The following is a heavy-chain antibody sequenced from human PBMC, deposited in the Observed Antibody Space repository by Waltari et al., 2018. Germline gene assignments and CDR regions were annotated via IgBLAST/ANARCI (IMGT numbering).Heavy chain of an antibody. J-gene: IGHJ4*01. V-gene: IGHV3-15*01. CDR1: GFGFTAAW. CDR3: TTLDAPWGG. Sequence: EVQMVESGGGSVKPGESLSLSCVASGFGFTAAWLTWGRQAPGKGLEWVGRIKSQNDGATTDFAASVRGRFSISRDDSQNMVFLQMNSLRVEDTALYYCTTLDAPWGGWGHGTLVTVSS. CDR2: IKSQNDGATT. D-gene: IGHD7-27*01.